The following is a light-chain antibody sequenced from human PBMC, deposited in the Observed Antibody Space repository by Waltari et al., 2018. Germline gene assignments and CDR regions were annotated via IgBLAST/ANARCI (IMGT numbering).Light chain of an antibody. Sequence: DVVMTQFPLSLSVTLGQSASISCRSSHSLFYGDGNTYLHWFHQRPGQSPRRLIYRVSKRESGVPDRFSGSGSGTDFALKISRVEAEDVGVYYCMQGTHWYSFGQGTKLEIK. J-gene: IGKJ2*03. CDR2: RVS. CDR3: MQGTHWYS. V-gene: IGKV2-30*01. CDR1: HSLFYGDGNTY.